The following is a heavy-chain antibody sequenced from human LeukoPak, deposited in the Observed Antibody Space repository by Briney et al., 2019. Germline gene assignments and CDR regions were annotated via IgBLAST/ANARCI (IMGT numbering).Heavy chain of an antibody. CDR2: IYTSGST. V-gene: IGHV4-61*02. D-gene: IGHD3-22*01. CDR3: AKGAYDSSGNDAFDI. CDR1: GGSISSGSYY. Sequence: SETLSLTCTVSGGSISSGSYYWSWIPQPAGKGLEWIGRIYTSGSTNYNPSLKSRVTISVDTSKNQFSLKLSSVTAADTAVYYCAKGAYDSSGNDAFDIWGQGTMVTVSS. J-gene: IGHJ3*02.